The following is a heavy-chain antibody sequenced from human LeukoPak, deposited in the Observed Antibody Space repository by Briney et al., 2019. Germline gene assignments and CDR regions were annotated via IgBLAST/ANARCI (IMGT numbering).Heavy chain of an antibody. CDR3: ASYYGSGSHGAFDI. J-gene: IGHJ3*02. CDR2: IYYSGST. CDR1: GGSISSSSYY. Sequence: PSETLSLTCTVSGGSISSSSYYWGWIRQPPGKGLEWIGYIYYSGSTYYNPSLKSRVTISVDTSKNQFSLKLSSVTAADTAVYYCASYYGSGSHGAFDIWGQGTMVTVSS. V-gene: IGHV4-30-4*08. D-gene: IGHD3-10*01.